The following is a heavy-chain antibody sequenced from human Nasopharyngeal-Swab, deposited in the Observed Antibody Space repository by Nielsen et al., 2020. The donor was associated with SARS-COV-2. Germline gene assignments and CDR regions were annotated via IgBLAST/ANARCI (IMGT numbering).Heavy chain of an antibody. Sequence: GESLKISCAASEFTFRTYAMSWVRQAPGKGLEWVSAIGGVGSPTFYADSVKGRFTISRDNSKNMLFLQMNSLTADDTAVYYSAKHSPHSPPGDRVFDYWGQGTLVTVSS. CDR2: IGGVGSPT. CDR3: AKHSPHSPPGDRVFDY. D-gene: IGHD7-27*01. J-gene: IGHJ4*02. CDR1: EFTFRTYA. V-gene: IGHV3-23*01.